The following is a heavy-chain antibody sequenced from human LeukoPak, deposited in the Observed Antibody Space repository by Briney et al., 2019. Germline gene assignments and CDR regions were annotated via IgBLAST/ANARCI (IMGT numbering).Heavy chain of an antibody. J-gene: IGHJ4*02. V-gene: IGHV4-39*07. Sequence: SEALSLTCTVSGGAISSSHYYWGWIRQPPGKGLEWIGSTYYSGSTSYNSSLKSRVTISVDTSKNQFSLKLSSVTAADTAVYYCAILPARDTYYYDSSGYYRPGVHWGQGTLVTVSS. CDR3: AILPARDTYYYDSSGYYRPGVH. CDR1: GGAISSSHYY. D-gene: IGHD3-22*01. CDR2: TYYSGST.